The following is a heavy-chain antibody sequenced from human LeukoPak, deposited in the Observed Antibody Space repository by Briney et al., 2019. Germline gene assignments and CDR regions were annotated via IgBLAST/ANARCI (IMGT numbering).Heavy chain of an antibody. Sequence: GGSLRLSCAASGFTFSGFAMTWVRRAPGKGVEGVSSISCSSSYIYYADSVKGRFTISRDNAKNSLYLQMNSRRAEDTAVYYCARPAAEGDYFDYWGQGTLVTVSS. CDR2: ISCSSSYI. CDR3: ARPAAEGDYFDY. V-gene: IGHV3-21*01. D-gene: IGHD6-13*01. J-gene: IGHJ4*02. CDR1: GFTFSGFA.